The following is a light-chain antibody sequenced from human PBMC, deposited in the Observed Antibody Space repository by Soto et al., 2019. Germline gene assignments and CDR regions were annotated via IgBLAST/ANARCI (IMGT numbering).Light chain of an antibody. Sequence: EIVLTQSPATLSLSPGERATLSCRASQSVSSYLAWYQQKPGQAPRLLINAASIRATDTPDRISGSGSGTDFTLTISRLEPEDFAVYYCQQYGSSRSTFGQGTRLE. J-gene: IGKJ5*01. CDR2: AAS. V-gene: IGKV3-20*01. CDR3: QQYGSSRST. CDR1: QSVSSY.